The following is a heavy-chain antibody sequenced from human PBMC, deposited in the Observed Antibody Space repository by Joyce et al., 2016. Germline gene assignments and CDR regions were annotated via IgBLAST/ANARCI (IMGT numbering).Heavy chain of an antibody. CDR3: AENGYYAIDH. D-gene: IGHD3-22*01. J-gene: IGHJ4*02. V-gene: IGHV4-4*02. CDR2: IYHSGST. Sequence: QVQLQESGPGLVKPSGTLSLTCAVSSGSISGTSWWSWVSQSPGEGLEWIGEIYHSGSTNYNPALKSRVTISVDKSKNQFALKLSSVTAADTAVYYCAENGYYAIDHWGQGTLVTVSS. CDR1: SGSISGTSW.